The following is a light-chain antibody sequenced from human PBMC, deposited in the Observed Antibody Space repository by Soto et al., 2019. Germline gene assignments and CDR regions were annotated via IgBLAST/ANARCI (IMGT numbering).Light chain of an antibody. V-gene: IGKV3-20*01. J-gene: IGKJ1*01. Sequence: EIVLTQSPGTLSLSPGERATLSCRASQSVSSSYLAWYQQKPGQAPRLLIYDASSRATGIPDRFSGSGSGTDFTLTISRLEPEDFAVYYCQQYGSLPRTFGQGTEVEIK. CDR2: DAS. CDR3: QQYGSLPRT. CDR1: QSVSSSY.